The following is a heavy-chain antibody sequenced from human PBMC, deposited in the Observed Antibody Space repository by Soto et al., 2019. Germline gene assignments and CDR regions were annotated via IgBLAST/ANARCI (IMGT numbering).Heavy chain of an antibody. CDR3: ARDSGDYYYDSSGYYPY. D-gene: IGHD3-22*01. J-gene: IGHJ4*02. CDR2: ISSSGSTI. CDR1: GFTFSSYE. Sequence: GGSLRLSCAASGFTFSSYEINWVRQAPGKGLEWVSYISSSGSTIYYADSVKGRFTISRDNAKNSLYLQMNSLRAEDTAVYYCARDSGDYYYDSSGYYPYWGQGTLVTVS. V-gene: IGHV3-48*03.